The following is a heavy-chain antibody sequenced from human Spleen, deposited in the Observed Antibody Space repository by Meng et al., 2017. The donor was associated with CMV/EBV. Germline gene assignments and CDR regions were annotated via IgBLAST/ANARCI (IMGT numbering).Heavy chain of an antibody. CDR3: ARVSRGGFDP. CDR2: IYYSGST. CDR1: GGSISSSSYY. Sequence: SETLSLTCTVSGGSISSSSYYWSWIRQPPGKGLEWIGYIYYSGSTNYNPSLKSRVTISVDTYKNQFSLKLSPVTAADTAVYYWARVSRGGFDPWGQGTLVTVSS. J-gene: IGHJ5*02. D-gene: IGHD2-15*01. V-gene: IGHV4-61*01.